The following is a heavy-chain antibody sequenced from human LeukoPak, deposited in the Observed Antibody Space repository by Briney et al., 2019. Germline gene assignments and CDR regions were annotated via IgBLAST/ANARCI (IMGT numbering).Heavy chain of an antibody. V-gene: IGHV4-39*01. J-gene: IGHJ4*02. Sequence: PSETLSLTCTVSGGSISSSSYYWGWIRQPPGKGLEWIGSIYYSGSTYYNPSLKSRVTISVDTSKHQFSLKLSCVTAADTAVYYCARGRNYYDSSGLLRGEDYWGQGTLVTVSS. D-gene: IGHD3-22*01. CDR1: GGSISSSSYY. CDR3: ARGRNYYDSSGLLRGEDY. CDR2: IYYSGST.